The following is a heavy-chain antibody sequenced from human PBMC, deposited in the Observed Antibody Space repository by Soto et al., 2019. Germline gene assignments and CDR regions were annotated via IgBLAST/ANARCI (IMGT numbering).Heavy chain of an antibody. CDR3: AINYRIAAADYYFDY. CDR1: GYTFPGYY. CDR2: INPNSGGT. D-gene: IGHD6-13*01. V-gene: IGHV1-2*04. J-gene: IGHJ4*02. Sequence: ASVKVSCKASGYTFPGYYMHWVRQAPGQGLEWMGWINPNSGGTNYAQKFQGWVTMTRDTSISTAYMELSRLRSDDTAVYYCAINYRIAAADYYFDYWGQGTLVTVSS.